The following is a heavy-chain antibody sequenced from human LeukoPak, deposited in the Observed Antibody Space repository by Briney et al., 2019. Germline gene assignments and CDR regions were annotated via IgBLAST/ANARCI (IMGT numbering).Heavy chain of an antibody. CDR2: IYSGGST. V-gene: IGHV3-53*01. Sequence: GGSLRLSCAASGFTVSSNYMSWVRQAPGKGLEWVSVIYSGGSTYYADSVKGRFTISRDNSKNTLYLQMNSLRAEDTAVYYCARERLVGARDAFDTWAKGQWSPSLQ. CDR3: ARERLVGARDAFDT. D-gene: IGHD1-26*01. CDR1: GFTVSSNY. J-gene: IGHJ3*02.